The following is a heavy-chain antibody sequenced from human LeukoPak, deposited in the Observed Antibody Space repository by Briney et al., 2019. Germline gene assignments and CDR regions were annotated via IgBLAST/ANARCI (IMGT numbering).Heavy chain of an antibody. Sequence: PGRSLRLSCEASGFTFNTYSMNWARQAPGKGLEWVSSIDSSGGYMFYADSVKGRFIISRDNAKDSLYLQMNSLRAEDTAVYYCARARNWNDYFVWGQGTLVTVSS. CDR2: IDSSGGYM. D-gene: IGHD1-1*01. CDR1: GFTFNTYS. J-gene: IGHJ4*02. V-gene: IGHV3-21*06. CDR3: ARARNWNDYFV.